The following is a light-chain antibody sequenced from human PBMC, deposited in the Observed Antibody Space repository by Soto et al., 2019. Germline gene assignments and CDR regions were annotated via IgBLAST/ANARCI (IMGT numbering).Light chain of an antibody. J-gene: IGKJ1*01. CDR2: GAS. CDR1: QSVTSN. Sequence: EIVMTQSPATLSVSPGERATLSCRASQSVTSNLAWYHQKPGQPPRLLIYGASTRATGIPARFSGSGSGTEFTLTISRLEPEDFAVYYCQQYDTSPRTFGQGTKVDIK. V-gene: IGKV3-15*01. CDR3: QQYDTSPRT.